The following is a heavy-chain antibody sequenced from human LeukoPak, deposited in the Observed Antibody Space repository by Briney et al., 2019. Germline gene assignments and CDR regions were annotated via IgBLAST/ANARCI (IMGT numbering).Heavy chain of an antibody. D-gene: IGHD3-22*01. CDR2: INHSGST. V-gene: IGHV4-34*01. Sequence: SETLSLTCAVYGGSFSGYYWSWIRQPPGKGLEWIGEINHSGSTNYNPSLKSRVTISVDTSKNQFSLKLSSVTAADTAVYYCARLFGAYYYDSSGYGDPTSWGQGTLVTVSS. CDR3: ARLFGAYYYDSSGYGDPTS. CDR1: GGSFSGYY. J-gene: IGHJ4*02.